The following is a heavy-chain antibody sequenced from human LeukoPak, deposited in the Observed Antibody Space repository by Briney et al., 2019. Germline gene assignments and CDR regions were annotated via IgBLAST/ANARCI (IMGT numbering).Heavy chain of an antibody. D-gene: IGHD6-13*01. CDR2: IYYSWTT. Sequence: SETLSLTCTVSGDSISNYYWSWIRQPPGKGLGLIGYIYYSWTTNYNPSLQSRVTISVDTSKNQFSLRLTSVTAADTAVYYCARTAPLSRGYSSSWYMGFDYWGQGTLVTVSS. J-gene: IGHJ4*02. V-gene: IGHV4-59*12. CDR1: GDSISNYY. CDR3: ARTAPLSRGYSSSWYMGFDY.